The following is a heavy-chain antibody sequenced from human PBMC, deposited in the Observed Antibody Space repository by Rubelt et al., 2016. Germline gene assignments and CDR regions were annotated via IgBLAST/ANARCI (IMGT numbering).Heavy chain of an antibody. CDR2: IRSKAYGGTT. V-gene: IGHV3-49*03. D-gene: IGHD3-22*01. CDR3: TFDSSGYTTTFDY. CDR1: GFTFGDYA. Sequence: EVQLVESGGGLVQPGRSLRLSCTASGFTFGDYAMSWFRQAPRKGLEWVGFIRSKAYGGTTEYAASVKGRFTSSRDDSKSIAYLQMNSLKTEDTAVYYCTFDSSGYTTTFDYWGQGTLVTVSS. J-gene: IGHJ4*02.